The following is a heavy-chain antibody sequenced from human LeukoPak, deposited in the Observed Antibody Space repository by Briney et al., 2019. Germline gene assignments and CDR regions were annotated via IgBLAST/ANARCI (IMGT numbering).Heavy chain of an antibody. J-gene: IGHJ4*02. CDR2: ISGSGGST. CDR3: ARGCRIGGDCYRGDY. D-gene: IGHD2-21*01. CDR1: GFTVSSNY. Sequence: GGSLRLSCAASGFTVSSNYMSWVRQAPGKGLEWVSAISGSGGSTYYADSVKGRFTISRDNAKNSLYLQMNSLRAEDTAVYYCARGCRIGGDCYRGDYWGQGTLVTVSS. V-gene: IGHV3-23*01.